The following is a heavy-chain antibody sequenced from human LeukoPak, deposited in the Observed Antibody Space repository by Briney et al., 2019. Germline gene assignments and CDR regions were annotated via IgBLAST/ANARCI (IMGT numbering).Heavy chain of an antibody. CDR2: VIGSGKST. CDR3: TRPHVDGGYYYHQY. J-gene: IGHJ4*02. V-gene: IGHV3-23*01. Sequence: GRSLRLSCAASGFTFDDYAMHWVRQAPGKGLEWVSGVIGSGKSTFYADSVKGRFTISRDNSRNTLYLQMNSLRVEDTAVYYCTRPHVDGGYYYHQYWGQGTLVTVSS. D-gene: IGHD3-22*01. CDR1: GFTFDDYA.